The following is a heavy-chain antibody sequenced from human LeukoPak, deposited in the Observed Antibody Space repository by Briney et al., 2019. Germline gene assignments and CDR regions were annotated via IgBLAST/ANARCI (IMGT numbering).Heavy chain of an antibody. D-gene: IGHD2-21*02. CDR3: ARRALAYCGGDCYSDY. CDR2: ISSSSSYI. J-gene: IGHJ4*02. V-gene: IGHV3-21*01. Sequence: GGSLRLSCAASGFTFSSYSMNWVRQAPGKGLEWVSSISSSSSYIYYADSVKGRFTISRDNAKNSLYLQMNSLRAEDTAVYYCARRALAYCGGDCYSDYWGQGTLVTVSS. CDR1: GFTFSSYS.